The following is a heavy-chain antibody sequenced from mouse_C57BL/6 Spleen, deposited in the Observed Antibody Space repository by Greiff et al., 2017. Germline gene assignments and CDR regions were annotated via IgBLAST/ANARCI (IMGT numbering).Heavy chain of an antibody. CDR2: INPSTGGT. CDR1: GYSFTGYY. Sequence: EVQLQQSGPELVKPGASVKISCKASGYSFTGYYMNWVKQSPEKSLEWIGEINPSTGGTTYNQKFKAKATLTVDKSSSTAYMQLKSLTSEDSAVYYCARHFPYFDYWGQGTTLTVSS. J-gene: IGHJ2*01. CDR3: ARHFPYFDY. V-gene: IGHV1-42*01.